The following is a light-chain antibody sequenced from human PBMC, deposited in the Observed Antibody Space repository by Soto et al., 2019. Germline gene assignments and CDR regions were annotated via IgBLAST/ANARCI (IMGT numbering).Light chain of an antibody. CDR1: NSDIGSYKY. J-gene: IGLJ2*01. Sequence: QSALTQPASVSGSPGQSITISCTGTNSDIGSYKYVSWYQQHQGKAPKLMIYEVTNRPSGVSNRFSGSKSGNTASLTISGLQPDDESYYYCSSFTSTKTVVFGGGTKGTVL. CDR3: SSFTSTKTVV. V-gene: IGLV2-14*01. CDR2: EVT.